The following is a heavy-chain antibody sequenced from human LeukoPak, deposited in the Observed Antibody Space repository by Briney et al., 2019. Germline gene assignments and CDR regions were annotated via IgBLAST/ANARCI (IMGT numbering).Heavy chain of an antibody. CDR2: IYYSGST. Sequence: SETQSLICTVSGGSISAGSYYWDWIRQPPGKGLEWIGSIYYSGSTYYNPSLKSRVTISVDTSKNQFSLKLNSVTATDTAVYYCARHYAPWGQGTLVTVSS. CDR1: GGSISAGSYY. D-gene: IGHD3-16*01. CDR3: ARHYAP. V-gene: IGHV4-39*01. J-gene: IGHJ4*02.